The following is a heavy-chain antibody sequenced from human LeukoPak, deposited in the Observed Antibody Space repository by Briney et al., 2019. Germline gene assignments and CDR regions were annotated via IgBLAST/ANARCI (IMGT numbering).Heavy chain of an antibody. CDR2: IFPGDSDT. Sequence: GESLKISCQGSGYSFTSYWIGWMRQMPGKGLEWMGIIFPGDSDTRYSPSFQGQVTISADKSICTAYLQWSSLKASDTAMYYCARLPLNYYDSSGYYYDYWGQGTLVTVSS. V-gene: IGHV5-51*01. D-gene: IGHD3-22*01. CDR1: GYSFTSYW. CDR3: ARLPLNYYDSSGYYYDY. J-gene: IGHJ4*02.